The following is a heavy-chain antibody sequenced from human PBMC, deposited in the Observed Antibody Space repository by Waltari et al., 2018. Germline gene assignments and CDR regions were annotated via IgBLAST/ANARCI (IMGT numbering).Heavy chain of an antibody. CDR2: SYPGDSDT. D-gene: IGHD3-22*01. V-gene: IGHV5-51*01. CDR3: ARDYYDSSGYYYGMDV. J-gene: IGHJ6*02. CDR1: GYSFTSYW. Sequence: EVQLVQSGAEVKKPGESLKISCNGSGYSFTSYWIGWVRQMPGKGLEWMGISYPGDSDTRYSPSFQGQVTISADKSISTADLQWSSLKASDTAMYYCARDYYDSSGYYYGMDVWGQGTTVTVSS.